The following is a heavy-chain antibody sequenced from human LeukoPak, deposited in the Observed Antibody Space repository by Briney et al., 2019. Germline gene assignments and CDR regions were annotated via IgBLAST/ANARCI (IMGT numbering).Heavy chain of an antibody. V-gene: IGHV1-69*05. D-gene: IGHD6-19*01. J-gene: IGHJ5*02. CDR3: AREELYSSGWQPSP. CDR1: GGTFSSYA. Sequence: SVKVSCKASGGTFSSYAISWVRQAPGQGLEWMGGIIPIFGTANYAQKLQGRVTITTDESTSTAYMELSSLRSEDTAVYYCAREELYSSGWQPSPWGQGTLVTVSS. CDR2: IIPIFGTA.